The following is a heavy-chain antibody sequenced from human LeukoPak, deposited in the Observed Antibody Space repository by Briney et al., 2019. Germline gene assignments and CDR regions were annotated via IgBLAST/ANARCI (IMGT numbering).Heavy chain of an antibody. V-gene: IGHV3-74*01. Sequence: TGGSLRLSCAASGFAFSSHWMHWVRQVPGKGLVWVPRINSDGSNTIYADSVEGRFTISRDNAKNTLYLQMNSLRAEDTAVYYCTRDLMDYDYGDKGGNYWGQGTLVTVSS. CDR3: TRDLMDYDYGDKGGNY. D-gene: IGHD4-23*01. J-gene: IGHJ4*02. CDR1: GFAFSSHW. CDR2: INSDGSNT.